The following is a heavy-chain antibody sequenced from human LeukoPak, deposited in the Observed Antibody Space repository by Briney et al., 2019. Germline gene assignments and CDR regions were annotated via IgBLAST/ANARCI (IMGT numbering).Heavy chain of an antibody. CDR2: IYYSGST. Sequence: SETLSLTCTVSGGSISSSSYYWGWIRQPPWKGLEWIGSIYYSGSTYYNPSLKSRVTISVDTSKNQFSLKLSSVTAADTAVYYCARREDYGDYGFPFDYWGQGTLVTVSS. V-gene: IGHV4-39*01. CDR1: GGSISSSSYY. CDR3: ARREDYGDYGFPFDY. D-gene: IGHD4-17*01. J-gene: IGHJ4*02.